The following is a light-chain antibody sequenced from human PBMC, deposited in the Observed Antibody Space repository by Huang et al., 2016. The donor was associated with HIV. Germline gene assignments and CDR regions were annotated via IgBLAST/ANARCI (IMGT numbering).Light chain of an antibody. CDR2: EAS. CDR1: QSVASY. CDR3: QQRSNFRT. V-gene: IGKV3-11*01. J-gene: IGKJ4*01. Sequence: EIVLTQSPTTLSLSPGERATLSCRASQSVASYLAWYQQKPDQAPMLLIYEASNRASGIPGRFRSSGSGTDCTLTISSLEPEDFAVYYCQQRSNFRTFGGGTKVEI.